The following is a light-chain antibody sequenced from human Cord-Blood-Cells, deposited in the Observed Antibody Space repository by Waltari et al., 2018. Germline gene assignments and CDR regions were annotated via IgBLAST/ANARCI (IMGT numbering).Light chain of an antibody. Sequence: GDRVSITCRASPSISSWLAWYQQKPGKAPKLLIYDASSLESGVPSRFSGSGSGTEFTLTISSLQPDDFATYYCQQYNSYRYTFGQGTKLEIK. J-gene: IGKJ2*01. CDR2: DAS. CDR1: PSISSW. CDR3: QQYNSYRYT. V-gene: IGKV1-5*01.